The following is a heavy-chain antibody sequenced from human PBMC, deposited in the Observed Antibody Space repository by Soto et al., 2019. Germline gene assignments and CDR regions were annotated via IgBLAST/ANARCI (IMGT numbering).Heavy chain of an antibody. Sequence: QVQLVQSGAEAKKPGASVKVSCKASGYTFIAYHIHWLQQAPGQGLEWMGWTNPHSGGTNYAQEFQDRVTMTRDKSISTAYMELSRLTSDDTAMYYCAKDHGSGWYEDFDHWGKGTLVTVSP. D-gene: IGHD6-19*01. CDR3: AKDHGSGWYEDFDH. J-gene: IGHJ4*02. CDR1: GYTFIAYH. CDR2: TNPHSGGT. V-gene: IGHV1-2*02.